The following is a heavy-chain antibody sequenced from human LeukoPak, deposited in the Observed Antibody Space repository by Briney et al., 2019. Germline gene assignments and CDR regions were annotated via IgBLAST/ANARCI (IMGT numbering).Heavy chain of an antibody. Sequence: GGSLRLFCAASGFTFSSYSMIWLRQAPGKALEWVSSISSSSTYVYYADSVKGRFTISRDNAKNSLYLQMISLRAEDTAVYYSARGKYCSGGSCFPFFDYWGQGTLVTVSS. D-gene: IGHD2-15*01. J-gene: IGHJ4*02. V-gene: IGHV3-21*01. CDR3: ARGKYCSGGSCFPFFDY. CDR2: ISSSSTYV. CDR1: GFTFSSYS.